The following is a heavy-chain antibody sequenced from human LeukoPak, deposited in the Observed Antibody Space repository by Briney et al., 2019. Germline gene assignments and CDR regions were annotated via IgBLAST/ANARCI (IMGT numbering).Heavy chain of an antibody. V-gene: IGHV1-2*02. CDR1: GYTFTVYY. CDR3: ARVGYYGSGIYYYYMDV. CDR2: SNPNSGGT. Sequence: GASVKVSCKASGYTFTVYYMHWVRQAPGQGLGGMGWSNPNSGGTNYAQKFQARVTMTRDTSISTAYMELSTLRSDDTAVYYCARVGYYGSGIYYYYMDVWGKGTTVTISS. J-gene: IGHJ6*03. D-gene: IGHD3-10*01.